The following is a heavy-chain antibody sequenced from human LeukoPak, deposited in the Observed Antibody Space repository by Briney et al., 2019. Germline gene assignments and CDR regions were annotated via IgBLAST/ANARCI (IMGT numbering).Heavy chain of an antibody. J-gene: IGHJ4*02. CDR2: ISYDGSNK. V-gene: IGHV3-30*03. CDR3: ASHDGYKYYFDY. Sequence: GGSLRLSCAASGFTFSSYGMHWVRQAPGKGLEWVAVISYDGSNKYYADSVKGRFTISRDNSKNTLYLQMNSLRAEDTAVYYCASHDGYKYYFDYWGQGTLVTVSS. D-gene: IGHD5-24*01. CDR1: GFTFSSYG.